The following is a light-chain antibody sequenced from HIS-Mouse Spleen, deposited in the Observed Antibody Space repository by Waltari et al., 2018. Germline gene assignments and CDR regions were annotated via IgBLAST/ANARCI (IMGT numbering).Light chain of an antibody. CDR3: SSYTSSSTLWV. CDR2: EVS. CDR1: TSDVGGYNY. V-gene: IGLV2-14*01. J-gene: IGLJ3*02. Sequence: QSALPPPASVSASPGPTITSSCTATTSDVGGYNYVYWYQQHAGKAPKLMIYEVSNRPSGVSNRFSGSKSGNTASLTISGLQAEDEADYYCSSYTSSSTLWVFGGGTKLTVL.